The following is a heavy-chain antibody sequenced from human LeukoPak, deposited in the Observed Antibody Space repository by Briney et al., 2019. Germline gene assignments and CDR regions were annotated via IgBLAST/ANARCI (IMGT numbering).Heavy chain of an antibody. Sequence: GGSLRPSCPASGFPFSSYTMNWVRQAPGKGLEWVSYISSISSTIYYADSVTGRFTISRDNAKNALYLQMNGLRDEDTAVYFCARACSGYDSRAFDIWGQGTMVTVSS. CDR1: GFPFSSYT. CDR2: ISSISSTI. CDR3: ARACSGYDSRAFDI. J-gene: IGHJ3*02. D-gene: IGHD5-12*01. V-gene: IGHV3-48*02.